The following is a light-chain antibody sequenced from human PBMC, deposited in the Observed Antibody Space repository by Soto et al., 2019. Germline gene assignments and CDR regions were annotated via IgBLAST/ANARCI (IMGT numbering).Light chain of an antibody. CDR3: QDYGSSPQT. J-gene: IGKJ1*01. CDR1: QRISSNY. Sequence: EIVMTQSPVTLSVSPGERATLSCRASQRISSNYLGWYQQKPGQAPRLLIYAASSRATGIPDRFSGSGSGTDFTLTISRLEPEDFAVYYCQDYGSSPQTFGQGTKVEI. CDR2: AAS. V-gene: IGKV3-20*01.